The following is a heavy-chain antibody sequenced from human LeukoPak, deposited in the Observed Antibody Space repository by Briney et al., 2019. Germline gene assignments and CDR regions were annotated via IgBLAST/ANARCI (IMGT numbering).Heavy chain of an antibody. V-gene: IGHV1-2*02. CDR3: ARGDQAYSDYYFDY. J-gene: IGHJ4*02. CDR1: GYSFTAFY. CDR2: IHPRSGET. Sequence: GASVKVSCKASGYSFTAFYIHWVRQAPGQGLEWMGWIHPRSGETNYAYKFRGRVTMTRDTSISTAYMDLSRLRSDDTAVYSCARGDQAYSDYYFDYWGQGTLVTVSS. D-gene: IGHD4-11*01.